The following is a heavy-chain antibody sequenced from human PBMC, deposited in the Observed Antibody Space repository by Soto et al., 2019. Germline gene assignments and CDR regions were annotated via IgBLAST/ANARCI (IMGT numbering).Heavy chain of an antibody. D-gene: IGHD4-4*01. J-gene: IGHJ4*02. Sequence: SETLSLTCTVSGGSISSGGYYWSWIRQHPGKGLEWIGYIYYSGSTYYNPSLKSRVTISVDTSKNQFSLKLSSVTAADTAVYYCAVGEYDTVTTTRWGQGTLVTVSS. CDR3: AVGEYDTVTTTR. V-gene: IGHV4-31*03. CDR1: GGSISSGGYY. CDR2: IYYSGST.